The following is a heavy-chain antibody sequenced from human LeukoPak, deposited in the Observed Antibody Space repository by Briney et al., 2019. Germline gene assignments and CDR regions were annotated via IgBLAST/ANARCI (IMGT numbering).Heavy chain of an antibody. CDR3: AKDASGSYSEYNWFDP. CDR2: ISGSGVST. D-gene: IGHD1-26*01. V-gene: IGHV3-23*01. CDR1: GFTFSSYA. Sequence: GGSLILSCAASGFTFSSYAMSWVRQAPGKGLEWVSAISGSGVSTHYADSVKGRFTISRDKSKNTLYLQMNSLRAEDTAVYYCAKDASGSYSEYNWFDPWGQGTLVTVSS. J-gene: IGHJ5*02.